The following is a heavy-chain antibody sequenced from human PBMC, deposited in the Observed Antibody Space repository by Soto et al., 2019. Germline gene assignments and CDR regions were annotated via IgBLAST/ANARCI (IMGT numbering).Heavy chain of an antibody. D-gene: IGHD4-17*01. J-gene: IGHJ4*02. Sequence: QVQLVESGGGVVQPGRSLRLSCAASGFTFSTYGMHWVRQAPGKGLEWVAVISYDGRNEYYAESVKGRFTISRDNYKNTLYLQMNSLGAEDTALYYCAKDHLMTTVTTVGYWGQGALVTVSS. V-gene: IGHV3-30*18. CDR1: GFTFSTYG. CDR3: AKDHLMTTVTTVGY. CDR2: ISYDGRNE.